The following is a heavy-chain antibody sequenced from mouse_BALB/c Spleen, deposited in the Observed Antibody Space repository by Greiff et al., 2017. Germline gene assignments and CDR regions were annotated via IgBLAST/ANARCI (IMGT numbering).Heavy chain of an antibody. CDR2: IYPGDGDT. V-gene: IGHV1-80*01. J-gene: IGHJ3*01. D-gene: IGHD1-1*01. CDR1: GYAFSSYW. Sequence: QVQLQQSGAELVRPGSSVKISCKASGYAFSSYWMNWVKQRPGQGLEWIGQIYPGDGDTNYNGKFKGKATLTADKSSSTAYMQLSSLTSEDSAVYFCARYGNPAWFAYWGQGTLVTVSA. CDR3: ARYGNPAWFAY.